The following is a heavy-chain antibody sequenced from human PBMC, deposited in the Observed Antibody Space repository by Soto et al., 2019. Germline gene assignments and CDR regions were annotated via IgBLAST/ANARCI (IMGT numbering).Heavy chain of an antibody. J-gene: IGHJ6*02. D-gene: IGHD3-22*01. CDR1: GYTFTSYA. CDR2: INAGNGNT. Sequence: ASVKVSCKASGYTFTSYAMHWVRQAPGQRLEWMGWINAGNGNTKYSQKFQGRVTITRDTSASTAYMELSSLGSEDTAVYYCARGQWGNYYDSSGYYYYYGMDVWGQGTTVTVSS. CDR3: ARGQWGNYYDSSGYYYYYGMDV. V-gene: IGHV1-3*01.